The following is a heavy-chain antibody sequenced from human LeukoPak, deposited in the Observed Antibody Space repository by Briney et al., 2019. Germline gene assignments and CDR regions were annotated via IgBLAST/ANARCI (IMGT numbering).Heavy chain of an antibody. CDR1: GVSLSSSTSY. D-gene: IGHD3-22*01. CDR2: IYYSGRT. V-gene: IGHV4-39*07. Sequence: PSETLSLICTVSGVSLSSSTSYWGWIRQPPGKGLEWIGNIYYSGRTYHNPTLESRVTISLDTSKNQFSLRLSSVTAADTAVYYCARAESGGVYYSGYDYYHMDVWGKGTTVTVS. CDR3: ARAESGGVYYSGYDYYHMDV. J-gene: IGHJ6*03.